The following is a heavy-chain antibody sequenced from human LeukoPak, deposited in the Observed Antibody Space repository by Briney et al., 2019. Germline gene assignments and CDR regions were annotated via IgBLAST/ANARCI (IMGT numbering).Heavy chain of an antibody. CDR1: GFTFSSYA. CDR3: ARSAAAGYYYYYMDV. CDR2: ISSSGSTI. D-gene: IGHD6-13*01. Sequence: PGGSLRLSCAASGFTFSSYAMSWIRQAPGKGLEWVSYISSSGSTIYYADSVKGRFTISRDNAKNSLYLQMNSLRAEDTAVYYCARSAAAGYYYYYMDVWGKGTTVTVSS. J-gene: IGHJ6*03. V-gene: IGHV3-11*04.